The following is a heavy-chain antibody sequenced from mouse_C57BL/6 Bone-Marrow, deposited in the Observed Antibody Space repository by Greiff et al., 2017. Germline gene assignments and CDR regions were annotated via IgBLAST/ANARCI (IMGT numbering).Heavy chain of an antibody. D-gene: IGHD2-5*01. CDR3: ARQGAYYSNEFDY. Sequence: VQLKESGGGLVKPGGSLKLSCAASGFTFSSYTMSWVRQTPEKRLEWVATISGGGGNTYYPDSVKGRFTISRDNAKNTLYLQMSSLRSEDTALYYCARQGAYYSNEFDYWGQGTTLTVSS. J-gene: IGHJ2*01. CDR2: ISGGGGNT. CDR1: GFTFSSYT. V-gene: IGHV5-9*01.